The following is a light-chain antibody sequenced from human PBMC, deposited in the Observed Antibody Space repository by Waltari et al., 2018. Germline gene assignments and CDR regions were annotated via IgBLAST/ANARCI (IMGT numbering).Light chain of an antibody. J-gene: IGLJ3*02. V-gene: IGLV2-23*02. CDR1: SSDIGYYNL. CDR2: EVT. CDR3: CSYAGSGTWV. Sequence: QSALTQPASVSGSPGQSITISCTGTSSDIGYYNLVSWYQHLPGKAPKVMIYEVTKRPAGVSNRFSGSKAGNTAYLTISGVQAEDEGHYYCCSYAGSGTWVFGGGTKLTVL.